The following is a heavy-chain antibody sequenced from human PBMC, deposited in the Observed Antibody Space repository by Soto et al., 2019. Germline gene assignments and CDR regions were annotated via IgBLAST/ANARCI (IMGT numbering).Heavy chain of an antibody. J-gene: IGHJ4*02. Sequence: GSLRLSCSASGFTFSSYWMHWVRQVPGKGLVWVSRINSEGTGTIYADSVKGRFTISRDNAKNTLYLQMNSLRAEDTAVYYCVRDYDSSGYNSDYWGQGTPVTVSS. CDR3: VRDYDSSGYNSDY. CDR2: INSEGTGT. D-gene: IGHD3-22*01. V-gene: IGHV3-74*01. CDR1: GFTFSSYW.